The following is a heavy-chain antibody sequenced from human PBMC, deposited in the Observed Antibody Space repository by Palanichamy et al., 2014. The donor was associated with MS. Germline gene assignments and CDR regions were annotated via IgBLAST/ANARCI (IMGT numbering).Heavy chain of an antibody. CDR3: YSSAYDY. J-gene: IGHJ4*02. V-gene: IGHV3-30*01. CDR2: SYDGSKK. Sequence: SYDGSKKYYADSVKGRFTISRDNSKKTLFLQMNSLRPEDTAVYYCYSSAYDYWGQGTLLIVSS. D-gene: IGHD3-22*01.